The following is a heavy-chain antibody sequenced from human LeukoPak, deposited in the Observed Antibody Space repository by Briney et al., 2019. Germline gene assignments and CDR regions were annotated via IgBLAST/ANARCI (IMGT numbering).Heavy chain of an antibody. V-gene: IGHV4-59*01. J-gene: IGHJ4*02. CDR3: ANLLDLAYCGGDCAY. CDR1: GGSISSYY. CDR2: IYYSGST. D-gene: IGHD2-21*01. Sequence: SETLSLTCTVSGGSISSYYWGWIRQPPGKGLEWIGYIYYSGSTNYNPSLKSRVTISVDTSKNQFSLKLSSVTAADTAVYYCANLLDLAYCGGDCAYWGQGTLVTVSS.